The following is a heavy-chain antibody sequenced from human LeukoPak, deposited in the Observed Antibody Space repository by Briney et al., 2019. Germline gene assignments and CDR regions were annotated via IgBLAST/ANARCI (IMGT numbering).Heavy chain of an antibody. D-gene: IGHD2-15*01. V-gene: IGHV4-34*01. CDR2: INHSGST. J-gene: IGHJ6*02. Sequence: SETMSLTCVVYGGAFSGYYWSWIRQPPGKGLEWIGEINHSGSTNYNPSLKSRVTISVDTSKNQFSLKLSSVTAADTAVYYCEKDSHLDVWGQGTTVTVSS. CDR1: GGAFSGYY. CDR3: EKDSHLDV.